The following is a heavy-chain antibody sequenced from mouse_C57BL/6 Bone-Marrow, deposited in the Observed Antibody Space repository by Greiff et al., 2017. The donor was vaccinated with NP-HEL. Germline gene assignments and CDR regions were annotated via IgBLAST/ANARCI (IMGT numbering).Heavy chain of an antibody. D-gene: IGHD1-1*01. Sequence: EVKVVESGGGLVQPGGSLKLSCAASGFTFSDYYMYWVRQTPEKRLEWVAYISNGGGSTYYPDTVKGRFTISRDNAKNTLYLQMSRLKSEDTAMYYCARHHYYGSRGYYAMDYWGQGTSVTVSS. CDR3: ARHHYYGSRGYYAMDY. CDR2: ISNGGGST. V-gene: IGHV5-12*01. CDR1: GFTFSDYY. J-gene: IGHJ4*01.